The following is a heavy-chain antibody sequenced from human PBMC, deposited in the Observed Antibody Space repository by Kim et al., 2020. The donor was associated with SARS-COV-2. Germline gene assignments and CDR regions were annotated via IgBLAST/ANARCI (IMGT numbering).Heavy chain of an antibody. Sequence: GGSLRLSCAASGFTFSSYGMHWVRQAPGKGLEWVAVISYDGSNKYYADSVKGRFTISRDNSKNTLYLQMNSLRAEDTAVYYCAKNVYYDILTGYYNVNY. CDR3: AKNVYYDILTGYYNVNY. J-gene: IGHJ6*01. V-gene: IGHV3-30*18. CDR2: ISYDGSNK. CDR1: GFTFSSYG. D-gene: IGHD3-9*01.